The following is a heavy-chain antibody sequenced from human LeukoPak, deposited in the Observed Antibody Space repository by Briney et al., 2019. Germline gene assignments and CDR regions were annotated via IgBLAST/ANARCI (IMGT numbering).Heavy chain of an antibody. J-gene: IGHJ4*02. Sequence: SETLSLTCTVSGDSIGSSYWSWIRQPPGKGLEWIGYIYYSGSTNYNPSLKSRVTISVDTSKNQFSLKLSSVTAADTAVYYCVQSAAGSANFDYWGQGTLVTVSS. D-gene: IGHD6-13*01. CDR2: IYYSGST. CDR1: GDSIGSSY. CDR3: VQSAAGSANFDY. V-gene: IGHV4-59*01.